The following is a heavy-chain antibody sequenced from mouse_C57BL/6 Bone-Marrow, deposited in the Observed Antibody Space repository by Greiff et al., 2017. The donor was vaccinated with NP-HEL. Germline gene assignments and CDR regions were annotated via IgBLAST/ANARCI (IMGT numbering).Heavy chain of an antibody. CDR2: INPYNGGT. CDR1: GYTFTDYY. Sequence: VHVKQSGPVLVKPGASVKMSCKASGYTFTDYYMNWVKQSHGKSLEWIGVINPYNGGTSYNQKFKGKATLTVDKSSSTAYMELNSLTSEDSAVYYALITTVRVDYWGQGTTLTVSS. CDR3: LITTVRVDY. D-gene: IGHD1-1*01. V-gene: IGHV1-19*01. J-gene: IGHJ2*01.